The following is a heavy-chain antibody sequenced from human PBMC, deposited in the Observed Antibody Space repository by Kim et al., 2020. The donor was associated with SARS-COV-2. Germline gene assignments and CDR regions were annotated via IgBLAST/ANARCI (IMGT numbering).Heavy chain of an antibody. Sequence: GRSLRLSCAASGFTFSSYAMSWVRQAPGKGLEWVSAISGSGGSTYYADSVKGRFTISRDNSKNTLYLQMNSLRAEDTAVYYCANPRITMVRGVIPHDAFDIWGQGTMVTVSS. J-gene: IGHJ3*02. D-gene: IGHD3-10*01. CDR2: ISGSGGST. V-gene: IGHV3-23*01. CDR3: ANPRITMVRGVIPHDAFDI. CDR1: GFTFSSYA.